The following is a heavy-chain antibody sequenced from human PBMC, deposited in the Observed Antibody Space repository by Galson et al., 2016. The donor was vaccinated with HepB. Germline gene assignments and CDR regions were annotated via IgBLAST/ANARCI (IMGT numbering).Heavy chain of an antibody. CDR2: IYSGDTT. V-gene: IGHV3-66*01. Sequence: SLRLSCAGFGFTDSSNYMSWVRQAPGKGLEWVSAIYSGDTTYYADSVKGRFSISRDRSKNTLFLQTSSLRDEDTALYYCASGKYSVSAGALDIWGQGTMVTISS. CDR1: GFTDSSNY. CDR3: ASGKYSVSAGALDI. D-gene: IGHD6-6*01. J-gene: IGHJ3*02.